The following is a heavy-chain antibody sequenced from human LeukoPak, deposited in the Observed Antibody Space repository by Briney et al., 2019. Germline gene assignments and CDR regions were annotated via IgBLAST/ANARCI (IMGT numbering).Heavy chain of an antibody. CDR2: ISNSSSYI. D-gene: IGHD3-22*01. V-gene: IGHV3-21*01. CDR3: ARDFRARDYYYDSSGYPDAFDI. J-gene: IGHJ3*02. CDR1: GFTFSSYS. Sequence: GGSLRLSCAASGFTFSSYSMNWVRQAPGKGLEWVSSISNSSSYIYYADSVKGRFTISRDNAKNSLYLQMNSLRAEDTAVYYCARDFRARDYYYDSSGYPDAFDIWGQGTMVTVSS.